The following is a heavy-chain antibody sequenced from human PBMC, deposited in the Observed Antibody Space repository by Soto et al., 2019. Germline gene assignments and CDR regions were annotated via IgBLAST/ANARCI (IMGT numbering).Heavy chain of an antibody. Sequence: PGGSLRLSCAASGFTFSSYWMSWVRQAPGKGLEWVANIKQDGSEKYYVDSVKGRFTISRDNAKNSLYLQMNSLRAEDTAVYYCARGATVTWVGYYYYYMDVWGKGTTVTVSS. D-gene: IGHD4-17*01. V-gene: IGHV3-7*01. CDR2: IKQDGSEK. J-gene: IGHJ6*03. CDR3: ARGATVTWVGYYYYYMDV. CDR1: GFTFSSYW.